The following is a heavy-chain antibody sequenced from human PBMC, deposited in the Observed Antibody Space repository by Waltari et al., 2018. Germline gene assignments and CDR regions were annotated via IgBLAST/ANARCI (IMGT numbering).Heavy chain of an antibody. Sequence: QVQLQESGPGLVKPSGTLSLTCAVSGGSISSSNWWSWVRQPPGKGLEWIGEIYHSGSTNYNPSLKRRVTISVDKSKNQFSLKLSSVTAADTAVYYCARERPRGFRNKGNYFDYWGQGTLVTVSS. V-gene: IGHV4-4*02. CDR3: ARERPRGFRNKGNYFDY. D-gene: IGHD1-1*01. CDR2: IYHSGST. J-gene: IGHJ4*02. CDR1: GGSISSSNW.